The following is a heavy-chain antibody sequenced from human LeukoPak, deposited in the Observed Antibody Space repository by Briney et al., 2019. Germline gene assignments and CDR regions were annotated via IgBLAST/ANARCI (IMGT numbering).Heavy chain of an antibody. CDR2: INAGNGNT. J-gene: IGHJ4*02. CDR3: AREGSKAVAGPDY. D-gene: IGHD6-19*01. Sequence: ASVKVSCKACGYTFTSYVMHWVRQATGQRLEWMGWINAGNGNTKYSQKFQGRVTITRDTSASTAYMELSSLRSEDTAVYYCAREGSKAVAGPDYWGKGTLVTVSS. CDR1: GYTFTSYV. V-gene: IGHV1-3*01.